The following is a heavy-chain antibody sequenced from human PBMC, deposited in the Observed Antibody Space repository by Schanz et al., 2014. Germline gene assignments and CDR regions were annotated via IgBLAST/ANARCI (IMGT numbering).Heavy chain of an antibody. J-gene: IGHJ6*03. V-gene: IGHV3-9*01. Sequence: EVQLLESGGGLVQPGGSLRLSCAASGITFSSHSFNWVRQAPGKGLEWVSNIPWNGAAIGYAGSVRGRFTISRDSAKNSLYLQMNSLRPEDTALYYCAKGSRSGSKVMDVWGKGTTVTVSS. CDR3: AKGSRSGSKVMDV. CDR2: IPWNGAAI. D-gene: IGHD3-10*01. CDR1: GITFSSHS.